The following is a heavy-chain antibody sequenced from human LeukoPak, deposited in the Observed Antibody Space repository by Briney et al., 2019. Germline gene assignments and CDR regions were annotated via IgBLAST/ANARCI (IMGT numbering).Heavy chain of an antibody. D-gene: IGHD1-7*01. CDR2: TPNDGTNK. J-gene: IGHJ4*02. CDR3: ARDFRTTIAQVCDY. Sequence: GESLKISCAASGFTFIHHGIHWVRQAPGKGLEWVAFTPNDGTNKHYADSVKGRFTISRDNSKNTVWLQMNSLRVEDTAVYYCARDFRTTIAQVCDYWGQGTLVTVSS. V-gene: IGHV3-30*02. CDR1: GFTFIHHG.